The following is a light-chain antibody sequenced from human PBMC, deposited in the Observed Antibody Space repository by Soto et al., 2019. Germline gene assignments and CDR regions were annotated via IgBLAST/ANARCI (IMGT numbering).Light chain of an antibody. CDR3: QQGNSFPYT. V-gene: IGKV1-12*01. CDR2: AAS. Sequence: DIQMTQSPSSVSSFVGDRVTITCRASQGISTWLAWYQQKPGKAPKLLIYAASTLQSGVPSRFRGSGSGTDCTLTISSQQPEDFATYYCQQGNSFPYTFGHGTKLEIK. CDR1: QGISTW. J-gene: IGKJ2*01.